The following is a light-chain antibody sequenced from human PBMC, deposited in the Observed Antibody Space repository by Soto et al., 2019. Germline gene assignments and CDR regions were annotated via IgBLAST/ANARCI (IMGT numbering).Light chain of an antibody. CDR3: QQYGSSPFA. CDR1: QSVSSSY. J-gene: IGKJ4*01. CDR2: GAS. V-gene: IGKV3-20*01. Sequence: EIVLTQSPGTLSLSPGERATLSCRASQSVSSSYLAWYQQKPGQAPRLLIYGASSRATGIPDRFSGSGSGTAFTLTISSLEPEDFAVYYCQQYGSSPFAFGGGTKVEIK.